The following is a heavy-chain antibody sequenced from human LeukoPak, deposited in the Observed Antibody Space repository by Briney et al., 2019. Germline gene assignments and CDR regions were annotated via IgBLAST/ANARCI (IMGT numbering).Heavy chain of an antibody. Sequence: PGGSLRLSCAASGFTFGSYAMSWVRPAPGRGLEWVSAIRVSGNTYHADSVKGRFPISRDSSKNTLYLQMKRLRAEDAAVYYCAKAPVTTCSGAYCYPFDYWGQGTLVTVSS. CDR1: GFTFGSYA. D-gene: IGHD2-21*01. J-gene: IGHJ4*02. V-gene: IGHV3-23*01. CDR2: IRVSGNT. CDR3: AKAPVTTCSGAYCYPFDY.